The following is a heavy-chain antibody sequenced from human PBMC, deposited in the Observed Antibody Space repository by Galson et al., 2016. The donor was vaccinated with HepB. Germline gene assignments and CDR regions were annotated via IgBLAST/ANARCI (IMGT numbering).Heavy chain of an antibody. CDR2: IIPHFGTA. Sequence: SVKVSCKASGVTFNKYAIRWVRQAPGQGPEWMGGIIPHFGTANYAQKFQGRVTITADKSTSTAYVELSSLRFEDTAIYYCAARFLERFTANDAFDIWGQGTMVTVSS. V-gene: IGHV1-69*06. CDR3: AARFLERFTANDAFDI. J-gene: IGHJ3*02. CDR1: GVTFNKYA. D-gene: IGHD3-3*01.